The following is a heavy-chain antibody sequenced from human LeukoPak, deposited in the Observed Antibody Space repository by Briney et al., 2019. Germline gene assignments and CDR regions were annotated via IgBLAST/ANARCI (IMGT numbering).Heavy chain of an antibody. V-gene: IGHV3-33*01. CDR1: GFTFSNYG. CDR3: ARELSITMVREMGFDY. CDR2: IWYDGSNK. J-gene: IGHJ4*02. D-gene: IGHD3-10*01. Sequence: PGGSLRLSCAASGFTFSNYGMYWVRQAPGKGLEWVAVIWYDGSNKYYADSVKGRFTIPRDNSMNALYLQVNSLRAEDTAVYYCARELSITMVREMGFDYWGQGTLVTVSS.